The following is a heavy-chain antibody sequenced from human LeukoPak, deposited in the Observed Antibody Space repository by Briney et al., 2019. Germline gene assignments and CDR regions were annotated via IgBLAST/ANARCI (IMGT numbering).Heavy chain of an antibody. D-gene: IGHD2-2*01. CDR2: IDPSDSYT. V-gene: IGHV5-10-1*01. CDR1: GYSFTSYW. Sequence: GESLRISCKGSGYSFTSYWISWVHQMPGKGLEWMGRIDPSDSYTNYSPSFQGHVTISADKSISTAYLQWSSLKASDTAMYYCARSIGYCSSTSCPNWFDPWGQGTLVTVSS. J-gene: IGHJ5*02. CDR3: ARSIGYCSSTSCPNWFDP.